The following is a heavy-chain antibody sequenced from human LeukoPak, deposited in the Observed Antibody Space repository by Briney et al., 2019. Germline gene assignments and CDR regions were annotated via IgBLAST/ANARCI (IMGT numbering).Heavy chain of an antibody. CDR3: ARVRSSGYYHNWFDP. J-gene: IGHJ5*02. CDR1: GFTFHDYG. V-gene: IGHV3-20*04. D-gene: IGHD3-22*01. CDR2: INWNGGST. Sequence: PGGSLRLSCAASGFTFHDYGMSWVRQGPGKGLEWVSGINWNGGSTGYADSVKGRFTISRDNAKNSLYLQMNSLRAEDTALYYCARVRSSGYYHNWFDPWGQGTLVTVSS.